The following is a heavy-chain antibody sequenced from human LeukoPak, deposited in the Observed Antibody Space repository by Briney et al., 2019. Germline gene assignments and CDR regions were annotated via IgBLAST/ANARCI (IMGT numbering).Heavy chain of an antibody. D-gene: IGHD3-22*01. Sequence: PSETLSLTCAVYGGSFSGYYWSWIRQPPGKGLEWIGEINHSGSTNYNPSLKSRVTISVDTSKNQFSLKLSSVTAADTAVYYCARGRSYTMYYYDSSRGAFDIWGQGTMVTVSS. J-gene: IGHJ3*02. CDR1: GGSFSGYY. V-gene: IGHV4-34*01. CDR2: INHSGST. CDR3: ARGRSYTMYYYDSSRGAFDI.